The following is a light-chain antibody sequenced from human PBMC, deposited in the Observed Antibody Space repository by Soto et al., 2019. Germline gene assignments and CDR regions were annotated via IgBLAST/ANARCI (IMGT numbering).Light chain of an antibody. J-gene: IGLJ3*02. V-gene: IGLV2-14*01. CDR3: CSDTSSGTPV. CDR2: DIS. CDR1: SSDVGGYNY. Sequence: QSALTQPASVSGSPGQSITISCTGTSSDVGGYNYVSWYQQHPGKAPKLMIYDISNRPSGVPNRFSGSKSGNTPSLTSSGLEDEDEDYCSCCSDTSSGTPVFGGGTQLTVL.